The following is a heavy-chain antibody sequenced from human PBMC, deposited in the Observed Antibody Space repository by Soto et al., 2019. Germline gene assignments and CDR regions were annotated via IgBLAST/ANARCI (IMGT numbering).Heavy chain of an antibody. CDR1: GFTFDNAW. V-gene: IGHV3-15*07. CDR3: ATVGYSNIWSFFDI. J-gene: IGHJ3*02. D-gene: IGHD4-4*01. CDR2: IKRKTDGGTT. Sequence: EVQLVESGGGLVKPGGSLRLSCAASGFTFDNAWMNWVRQAPGKGLEWVGRIKRKTDGGTTDYAAPVKGRFTMSRDDSRNTLYLQMNSLETEDTAVYYCATVGYSNIWSFFDIWGQGTMVTVSS.